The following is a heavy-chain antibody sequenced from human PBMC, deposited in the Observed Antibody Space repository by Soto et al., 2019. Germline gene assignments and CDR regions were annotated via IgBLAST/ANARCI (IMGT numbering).Heavy chain of an antibody. CDR2: INPNSGGT. D-gene: IGHD3-22*01. Sequence: ASVKVSCKASGYTFTGYYMHWLRQSPGQGLEWMGWINPNSGGTNYAQKFQGRVTMTRDTSISTAYMELSRLRSDDTAVYYCARESYYYDSSGYYYYGMDVWGQGTTVTVSS. J-gene: IGHJ6*02. CDR1: GYTFTGYY. V-gene: IGHV1-2*02. CDR3: ARESYYYDSSGYYYYGMDV.